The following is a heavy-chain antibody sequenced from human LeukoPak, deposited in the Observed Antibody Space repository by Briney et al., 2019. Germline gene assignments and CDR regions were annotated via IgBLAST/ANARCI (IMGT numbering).Heavy chain of an antibody. CDR2: IYPGASDA. CDR1: GYSLPSYW. Sequence: GESLKISCKGSGYSLPSYWLGWVRLMPGQGRACMGIIYPGASDARHSPSLQGQGTISADKSISTAYLQWSSLKASDAAMYYCARSLVVVAATWSSRYFDLWGRGTLVTVSS. V-gene: IGHV5-51*01. J-gene: IGHJ2*01. D-gene: IGHD2-15*01. CDR3: ARSLVVVAATWSSRYFDL.